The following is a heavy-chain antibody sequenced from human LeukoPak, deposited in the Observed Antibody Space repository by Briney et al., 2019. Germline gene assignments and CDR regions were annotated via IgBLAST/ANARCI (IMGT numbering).Heavy chain of an antibody. D-gene: IGHD5-18*01. CDR3: ARERGYSYGSDAFDI. CDR1: GGTFSSYA. J-gene: IGHJ3*02. Sequence: AASVKVCCKASGGTFSSYAISWVRQAPGPGLEWMGGIIPIFGTANYDPRVPGRVTITTDESTSTAYMELSSLRSEDTAVYYCARERGYSYGSDAFDIWGQGTMVTVSS. CDR2: IIPIFGTA. V-gene: IGHV1-69*05.